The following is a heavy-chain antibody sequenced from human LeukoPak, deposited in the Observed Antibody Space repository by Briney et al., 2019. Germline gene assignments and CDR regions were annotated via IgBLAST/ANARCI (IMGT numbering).Heavy chain of an antibody. CDR3: ATLPYSSSWYEYYFDY. CDR1: GYTLTELS. J-gene: IGHJ4*02. V-gene: IGHV1-24*01. Sequence: ASVKVSCKVSGYTLTELSMHWVRQAPGKGLEWMGGFDPEDGETIYAQKFQGRATMTEDTSTDTAYMELSSLRSEDTAVYYCATLPYSSSWYEYYFDYWGQGTLVTVSS. CDR2: FDPEDGET. D-gene: IGHD6-13*01.